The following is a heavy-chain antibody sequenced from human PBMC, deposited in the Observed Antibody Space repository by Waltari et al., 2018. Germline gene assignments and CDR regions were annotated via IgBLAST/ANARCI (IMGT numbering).Heavy chain of an antibody. Sequence: QVQLVESGGGVVPPGRSLRLSCAASGFTFSSYGMHWVRQAPGKGLEWVAVIWYDGSNKYYADSVKGRFTISRDDSKNTLYLQMNSLRAEDTAVYYCARDGGGNGYIHYWGQGTLVTVSS. CDR3: ARDGGGNGYIHY. D-gene: IGHD3-16*01. J-gene: IGHJ4*02. CDR1: GFTFSSYG. V-gene: IGHV3-33*01. CDR2: IWYDGSNK.